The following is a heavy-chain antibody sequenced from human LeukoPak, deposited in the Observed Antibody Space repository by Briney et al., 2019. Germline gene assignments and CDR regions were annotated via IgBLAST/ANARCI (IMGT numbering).Heavy chain of an antibody. CDR2: ISGSGGST. CDR1: GFTFSSYA. D-gene: IGHD3-22*01. Sequence: GGSLRLSCAASGFTFSSYAMSWVRQAPGKGLEWVSAISGSGGSTYYADSVKGRFTISRDNSKNTLYLQMNSLRAEDTAVYYCARDHGYDSRGGGAFDIRGQGTMVTVSS. V-gene: IGHV3-23*01. CDR3: ARDHGYDSRGGGAFDI. J-gene: IGHJ3*02.